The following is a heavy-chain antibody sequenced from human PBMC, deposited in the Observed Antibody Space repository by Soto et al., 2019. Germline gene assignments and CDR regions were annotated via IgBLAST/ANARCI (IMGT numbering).Heavy chain of an antibody. CDR1: GGSISSYY. J-gene: IGHJ4*02. CDR2: IYYSGST. Sequence: SETLSLTCTVSGGSISSYYWSWIRQPPGKGLEWIGYIYYSGSTNYNPSLKSRVTISVDTSKNQFSLKLSSVTAADTAVYYCARHSSYRGYDFDYWGQGTLVTVSS. CDR3: ARHSSYRGYDFDY. D-gene: IGHD5-12*01. V-gene: IGHV4-59*08.